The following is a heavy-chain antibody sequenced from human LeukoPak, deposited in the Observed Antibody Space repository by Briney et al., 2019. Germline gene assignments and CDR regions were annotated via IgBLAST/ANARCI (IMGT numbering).Heavy chain of an antibody. CDR2: ISSSSSYL. D-gene: IGHD6-13*01. CDR3: ARSPGAAAGTWYYYYMDV. V-gene: IGHV3-21*01. CDR1: GFTFSSYS. J-gene: IGHJ6*03. Sequence: GGSLRLSCTASGFTFSSYSMKWVRQAPGKGLEWVSSISSSSSYLYYADSVKGRFTISRDNAKNSLYLQMNSLRAEDTAVYYCARSPGAAAGTWYYYYMDVWGKGTTVTVSS.